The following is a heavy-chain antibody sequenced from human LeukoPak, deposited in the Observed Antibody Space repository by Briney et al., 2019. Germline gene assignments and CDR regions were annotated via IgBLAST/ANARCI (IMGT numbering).Heavy chain of an antibody. D-gene: IGHD4-11*01. CDR2: ISSSGSTI. Sequence: GGSLRVTCAVSGFTFSSYDMNWVRQAPGKGLEWVSQISSSGSTIYYADSVKGRFTISRDNAKNSLYLQMNNLRAEDTAIYYCAITGYWGQGTRVTVSS. J-gene: IGHJ4*02. CDR1: GFTFSSYD. V-gene: IGHV3-48*03. CDR3: AITGY.